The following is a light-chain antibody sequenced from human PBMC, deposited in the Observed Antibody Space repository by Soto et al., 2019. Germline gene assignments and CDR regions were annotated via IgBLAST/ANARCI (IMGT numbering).Light chain of an antibody. Sequence: EIVLTHSPGTLSLSTGERATLSCRASQSVSSNYLAWYQQKPGQAPRLLIYGASSRATGIPDRFSGSGSGTDFTLTIRRLEPEDFAVYYCQQYGSSYPWTFGQGTKVDIK. CDR1: QSVSSNY. CDR3: QQYGSSYPWT. V-gene: IGKV3-20*01. J-gene: IGKJ1*01. CDR2: GAS.